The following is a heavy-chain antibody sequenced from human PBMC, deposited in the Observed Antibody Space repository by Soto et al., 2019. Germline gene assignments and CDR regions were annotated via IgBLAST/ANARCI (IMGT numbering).Heavy chain of an antibody. CDR3: ARDWESTVSTWSFGAF. CDR1: GGTFSPYT. CDR2: IIPFLGVT. D-gene: IGHD3-10*01. Sequence: QVQLVQSGAEVKKPGSSVKVSCKASGGTFSPYTINWVRQAPGQGLEWMGRIIPFLGVTNYAQKFQARVTITADKSTTTAYMEMSGLRFEDAAVSYCARDWESTVSTWSFGAFWGRGTLVTVSS. V-gene: IGHV1-69*08. J-gene: IGHJ4*02.